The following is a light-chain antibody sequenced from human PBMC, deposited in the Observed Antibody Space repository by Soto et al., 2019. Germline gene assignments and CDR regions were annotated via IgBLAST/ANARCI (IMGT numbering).Light chain of an antibody. J-gene: IGLJ1*01. V-gene: IGLV2-14*01. CDR2: EVR. CDR1: SSDIGDYDY. Sequence: QSALAQPASVSGPPGQSITISCTGTSSDIGDYDYVSWYQQRPGRAPKLMIYEVRYRPSGVSNRFSGSKSGNTASLTISGLQAEDEADYYCCSYTRTSNHYFFGSGTKVTVL. CDR3: CSYTRTSNHYF.